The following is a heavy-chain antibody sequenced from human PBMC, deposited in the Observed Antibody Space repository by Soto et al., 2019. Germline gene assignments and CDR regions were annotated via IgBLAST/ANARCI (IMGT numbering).Heavy chain of an antibody. Sequence: ASVKVSCKVSGYTLTELSMHWVRQAPGKGLEWMGGFDPEDGETIYAQKFQGRVTMTEDTSTDTAYMELSTLRSEDTAVYYCATAGVYDFWSGHYPRDNIVLYYYYGIDVCRKGTRVTASS. CDR3: ATAGVYDFWSGHYPRDNIVLYYYYGIDV. CDR2: FDPEDGET. CDR1: GYTLTELS. J-gene: IGHJ6*04. V-gene: IGHV1-24*01. D-gene: IGHD3-3*01.